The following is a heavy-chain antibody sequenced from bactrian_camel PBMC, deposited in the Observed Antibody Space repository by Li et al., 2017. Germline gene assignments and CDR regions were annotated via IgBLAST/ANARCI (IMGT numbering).Heavy chain of an antibody. V-gene: IGHV3S53*01. CDR1: ALTDIRKC. J-gene: IGHJ4*01. Sequence: HVQLVESGGGSVRAGESLMLSRVFSALTDIRKCMGWFRQAPGKEREGVASLVRGGAANYTDSVKGRFTISKDNTKNTIHLQMNSLKPEDTGMYYCAACNDDPWCRRTNNRGQGTQVTVS. D-gene: IGHD1*01. CDR2: LVRGGAA. CDR3: AACNDDPWCRRTNN.